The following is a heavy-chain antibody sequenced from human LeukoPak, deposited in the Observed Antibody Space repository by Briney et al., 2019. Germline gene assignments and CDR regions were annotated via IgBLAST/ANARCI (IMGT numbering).Heavy chain of an antibody. J-gene: IGHJ2*01. CDR3: AKAKYYDILTGPTNHWHFDL. CDR2: ISSSGGTT. CDR1: GFTFNNYA. Sequence: GGSLRLSCAASGFTFNNYAMSWVRQAPGKGLEWVSAISSSGGTTYYADSVKGRFTTSRDNAKNSLFLQMNRLRPEDTALYYCAKAKYYDILTGPTNHWHFDLWGRGTLVAVSS. D-gene: IGHD3-9*01. V-gene: IGHV3-23*01.